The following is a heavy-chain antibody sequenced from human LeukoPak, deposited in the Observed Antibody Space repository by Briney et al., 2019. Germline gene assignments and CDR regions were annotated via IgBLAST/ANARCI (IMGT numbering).Heavy chain of an antibody. CDR1: GGSISSYY. CDR3: ARQYRYSSGWYVDY. CDR2: IYYSGST. V-gene: IGHV4-59*08. J-gene: IGHJ4*02. Sequence: SETLSLTCTVSGGSISSYYWSWIRQPPGKGLEWIGHIYYSGSTNYNPSLKSRVTISVDTSKNQFSLKLSSVTAADTAVYYCARQYRYSSGWYVDYWGQGTLVTVSS. D-gene: IGHD6-19*01.